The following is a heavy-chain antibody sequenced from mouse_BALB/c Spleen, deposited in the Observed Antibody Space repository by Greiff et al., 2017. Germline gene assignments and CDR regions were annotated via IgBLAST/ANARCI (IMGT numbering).Heavy chain of an antibody. CDR3: ARSSYYRYDVGYFDY. V-gene: IGHV3-8*02. Sequence: VQLKQSGPSLVKPSQTLSLTCSVTGDSITSGYWNWIRKFPGNKLEYMGYISYSGSTYYNPSLKSRISITRDTSKNQYYLQLNSVTTEDTATYYCARSSYYRYDVGYFDYWGQGTTLTVSS. CDR1: GDSITSGY. CDR2: ISYSGST. J-gene: IGHJ2*01. D-gene: IGHD2-14*01.